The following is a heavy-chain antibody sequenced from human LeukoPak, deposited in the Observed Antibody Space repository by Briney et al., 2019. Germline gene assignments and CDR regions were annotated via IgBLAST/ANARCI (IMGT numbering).Heavy chain of an antibody. CDR2: PSGSGITT. D-gene: IGHD6-19*01. CDR3: AKDRPGIAVAGIFVY. V-gene: IGHV3-23*01. CDR1: GFTFSNSA. Sequence: GGSLRLSCAASGFTFSNSAMSWVRQAPGKGLEWVSTPSGSGITTYYADSVKGRFTISRDNSKNTLYLQMNSLRAEDTAVYYCAKDRPGIAVAGIFVYWGQGTLVTVSS. J-gene: IGHJ4*02.